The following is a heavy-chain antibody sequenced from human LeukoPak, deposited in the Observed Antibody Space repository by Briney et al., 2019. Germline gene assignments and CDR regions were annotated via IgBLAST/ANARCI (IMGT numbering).Heavy chain of an antibody. D-gene: IGHD6-6*01. Sequence: PGGSLRLSCAASGFTFDDYAMHWVRQAPGKGLEWVSGISWNSGSIGYADSVKGRFTISRDNAKNSLYLQMNSLRAEDTALYYCAKALFSSSSPYWGQGTLVTVSS. J-gene: IGHJ4*02. CDR2: ISWNSGSI. CDR3: AKALFSSSSPY. CDR1: GFTFDDYA. V-gene: IGHV3-9*01.